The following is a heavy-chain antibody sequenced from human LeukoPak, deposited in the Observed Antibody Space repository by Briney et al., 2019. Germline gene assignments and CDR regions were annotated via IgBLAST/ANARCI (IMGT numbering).Heavy chain of an antibody. D-gene: IGHD3-9*01. CDR1: GDSINSGVSY. CDR2: IYYSGSAGST. V-gene: IGHV4-39*01. J-gene: IGHJ4*02. Sequence: PSETLSLTCSVSGDSINSGVSYWAWIRQAPGQGLEWIGTIYYSGSAGSTYYNPSLKSRVTISVDTSKNQFYLNLSSVTAADTAIYYCARHLYDKTGRPLDSWGQGTLVTVSS. CDR3: ARHLYDKTGRPLDS.